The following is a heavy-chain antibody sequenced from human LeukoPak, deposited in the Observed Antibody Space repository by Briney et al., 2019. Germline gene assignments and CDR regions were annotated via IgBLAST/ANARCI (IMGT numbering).Heavy chain of an antibody. D-gene: IGHD2-15*01. Sequence: SETLSLTCTVSGGSISSYYWSWIRQPPGKGLEWIGYIYYSGSTNYNPSLKSRVTISVDTSKNQFSLKLSSVTAADTAVYYCAREGYCSGCDAFDIWGQGTMVTVSS. J-gene: IGHJ3*02. CDR3: AREGYCSGCDAFDI. CDR2: IYYSGST. CDR1: GGSISSYY. V-gene: IGHV4-59*01.